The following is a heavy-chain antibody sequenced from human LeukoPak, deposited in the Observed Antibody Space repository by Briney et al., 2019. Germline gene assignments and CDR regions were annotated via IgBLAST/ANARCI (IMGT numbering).Heavy chain of an antibody. Sequence: GGSLRLSCAASGFTFSNYAMSWVRQAPGKGLEWVSAISGSGSNTYYADSVKGRFTISRDNSKNTLYLQMNSLRAEDTAVYYCAYDFWSGYVGYYGMDVWGQGTTVTVSS. D-gene: IGHD3-3*01. CDR2: ISGSGSNT. CDR3: AYDFWSGYVGYYGMDV. V-gene: IGHV3-23*01. CDR1: GFTFSNYA. J-gene: IGHJ6*02.